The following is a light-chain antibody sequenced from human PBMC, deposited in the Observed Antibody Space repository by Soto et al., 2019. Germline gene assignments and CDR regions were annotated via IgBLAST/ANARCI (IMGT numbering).Light chain of an antibody. CDR3: QQYNNWPPDRT. V-gene: IGKV3-15*01. Sequence: EIVMTQSPATLSVSPGERATLSCSASQSVSSNLAWYQQKPGQAPRLLIYGASTRAPGIPARFSGSGSGTEFTLTISSLQSEDFAIYFCQQYNNWPPDRTFGQGTKVEIK. CDR2: GAS. CDR1: QSVSSN. J-gene: IGKJ1*01.